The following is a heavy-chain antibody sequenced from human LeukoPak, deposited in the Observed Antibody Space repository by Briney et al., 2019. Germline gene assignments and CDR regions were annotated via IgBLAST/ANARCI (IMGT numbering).Heavy chain of an antibody. CDR1: GFTFSSYG. Sequence: GGSLRLSCAASGFTFSSYGMHWVRQAPGKGLEWVAFIRYDGSNKYYEDSVKGRFTISRDNSKNTLYLQMNSLRAEDTAVYYCAKDLGPAATYFDYWGQGTLVTVSS. CDR2: IRYDGSNK. V-gene: IGHV3-30*02. CDR3: AKDLGPAATYFDY. D-gene: IGHD2-2*01. J-gene: IGHJ4*02.